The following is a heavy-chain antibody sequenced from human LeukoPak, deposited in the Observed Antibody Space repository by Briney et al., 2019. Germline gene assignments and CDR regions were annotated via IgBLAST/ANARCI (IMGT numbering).Heavy chain of an antibody. CDR2: ISGSGGTT. CDR1: GFTFSSYA. CDR3: AKVSIAVADADY. Sequence: GGSLRLSCAASGFTFSSYAMSWVRQAPGKGLEWVSSISGSGGTTQYADSVKGRFTITRDNSTNTLHLQMNSLRAEDTAVYYCAKVSIAVADADYWGQGTLVTVSS. V-gene: IGHV3-23*01. D-gene: IGHD6-19*01. J-gene: IGHJ4*02.